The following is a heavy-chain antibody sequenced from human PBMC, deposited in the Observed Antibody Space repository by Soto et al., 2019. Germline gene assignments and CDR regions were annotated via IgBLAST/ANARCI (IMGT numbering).Heavy chain of an antibody. CDR2: IYYSGST. V-gene: IGHV4-59*01. CDR3: ARWVSYYYGMDV. J-gene: IGHJ6*02. D-gene: IGHD3-22*01. CDR1: GGSISSYY. Sequence: PSETLSLTCTVSGGSISSYYLSWIRQPPGKGLEWIGYIYYSGSTNYNSSLKSRVTISVDTSKNQFSLKLSSVTAADTAVYYCARWVSYYYGMDVWGQGTTVTVSS.